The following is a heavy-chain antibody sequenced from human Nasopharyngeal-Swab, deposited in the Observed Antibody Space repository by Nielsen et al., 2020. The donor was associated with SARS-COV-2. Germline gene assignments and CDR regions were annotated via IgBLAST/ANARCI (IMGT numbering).Heavy chain of an antibody. CDR2: LSGSGGST. V-gene: IGHV3-23*01. CDR3: AKDLQLFSYYDFWSGYYPNDLYGMDV. J-gene: IGHJ6*02. CDR1: VFTFSSYA. Sequence: GESLQISCAASVFTFSSYAMSWVRQAPGKGLELVSALSGSGGSTYYADSVKGRFTISRDNSKNTLYLQMNSLRAEDTAVYYCAKDLQLFSYYDFWSGYYPNDLYGMDVWGQGTTVTVSS. D-gene: IGHD3-3*01.